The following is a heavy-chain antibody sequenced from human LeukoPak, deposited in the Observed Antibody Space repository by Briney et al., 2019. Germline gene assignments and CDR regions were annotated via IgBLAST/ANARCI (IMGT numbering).Heavy chain of an antibody. CDR3: ARGPDFWSGYPYYFDY. Sequence: SGGSLRLSCAASGFTFDDYGMSWVRQAPGKGLEWVSGINWNGGSTVYADSVKGRFTISRDNAKNSLYLQMNSLRAEDTALYYCARGPDFWSGYPYYFDYWGQGTLVTVSS. V-gene: IGHV3-20*04. CDR2: INWNGGST. CDR1: GFTFDDYG. D-gene: IGHD3-3*01. J-gene: IGHJ4*02.